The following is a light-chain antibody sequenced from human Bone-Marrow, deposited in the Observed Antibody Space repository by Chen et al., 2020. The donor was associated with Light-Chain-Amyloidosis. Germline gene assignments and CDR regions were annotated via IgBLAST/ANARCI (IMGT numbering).Light chain of an antibody. Sequence: NFMLTQPHSVSESPGKTVIISCTRSSGSIATNYVQWYQQRPGSSPTTVIYEDDQRPSGVPDRFSGSNDRSSNSASLTISRLKTEDEADYYCQSYQGSSQGVFGGGTKLTVL. CDR3: QSYQGSSQGV. V-gene: IGLV6-57*01. CDR2: EDD. J-gene: IGLJ3*02. CDR1: SGSIATNY.